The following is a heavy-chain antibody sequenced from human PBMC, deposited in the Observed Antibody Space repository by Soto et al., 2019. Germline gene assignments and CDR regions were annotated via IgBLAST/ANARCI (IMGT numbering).Heavy chain of an antibody. V-gene: IGHV4-59*01. D-gene: IGHD4-17*01. Sequence: QVQLQESGPGLVKPSETLSLTCTVSGVSIDSYYWSWIRQAPGKGLEWIGYIYYNGNTNYNPSLRSRVTISLDTSKARFSLRLPSVTAADTAVYYCARGDDYGVPCQYWGPGTLVTVSS. J-gene: IGHJ4*02. CDR3: ARGDDYGVPCQY. CDR1: GVSIDSYY. CDR2: IYYNGNT.